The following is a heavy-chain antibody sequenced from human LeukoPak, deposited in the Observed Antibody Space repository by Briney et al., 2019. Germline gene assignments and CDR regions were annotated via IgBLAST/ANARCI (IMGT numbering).Heavy chain of an antibody. V-gene: IGHV3-21*01. CDR3: ARSFTAAGNYFAY. J-gene: IGHJ4*02. CDR2: ISSSSSYI. Sequence: GGSLRLSCAASGFTFSSYSMNWVRQAPGKGLEWVSSISSSSSYIYYADSVKGRFTSSRDKAKNSLYLQMNSLRAEDTAVYYCARSFTAAGNYFAYWGRGTLVTVSS. D-gene: IGHD6-13*01. CDR1: GFTFSSYS.